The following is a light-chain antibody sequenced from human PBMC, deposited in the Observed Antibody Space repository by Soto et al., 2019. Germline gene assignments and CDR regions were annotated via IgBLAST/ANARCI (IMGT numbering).Light chain of an antibody. CDR3: SSYTSSSTYNYV. J-gene: IGLJ1*01. V-gene: IGLV2-14*01. CDR1: SSDVGGYNY. CDR2: EVS. Sequence: QSALAQPASVSGSPGQSITISCTGTSSDVGGYNYVSWYQQHPGKAPKLMIYEVSNRPSEVSNRFSGSKSGNTASLATSGLKAEDEADYYCSSYTSSSTYNYVFGTGTKATVL.